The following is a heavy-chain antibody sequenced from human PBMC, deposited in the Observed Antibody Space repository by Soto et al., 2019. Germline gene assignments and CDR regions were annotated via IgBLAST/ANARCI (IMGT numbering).Heavy chain of an antibody. J-gene: IGHJ4*02. D-gene: IGHD6-13*01. CDR3: ARYLGRSWYFDY. CDR2: IYYSGST. V-gene: IGHV4-59*13. Sequence: SETLSLTGTVSGGCISRYYWSWIRPPTGKGLERLGYIYYSGSTNCNPSLKSRVSISLDTSKNQFSRKLGSVTAADTAVYYCARYLGRSWYFDYWGQGTLVTVSS. CDR1: GGCISRYY.